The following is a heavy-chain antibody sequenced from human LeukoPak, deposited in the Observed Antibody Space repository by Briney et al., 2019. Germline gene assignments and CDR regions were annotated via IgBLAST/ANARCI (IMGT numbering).Heavy chain of an antibody. CDR1: GYSFTSYW. D-gene: IGHD6-6*01. V-gene: IGHV5-51*01. CDR2: IYPGDSDT. Sequence: PGESLKISCKGSGYSFTSYWIGWVRQMPGKGLEWMGIIYPGDSDTRYSPSFQGQVTISADKSISTAYLQWSSLKASDTAMYYCARHGSIAARPDYYYYMDVWGKGTTVTVSS. J-gene: IGHJ6*03. CDR3: ARHGSIAARPDYYYYMDV.